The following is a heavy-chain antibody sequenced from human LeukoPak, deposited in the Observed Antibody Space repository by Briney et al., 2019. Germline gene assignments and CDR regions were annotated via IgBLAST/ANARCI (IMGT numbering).Heavy chain of an antibody. CDR1: GGSFSGYY. CDR3: ARAQPGRAFFFGAVTS. J-gene: IGHJ4*02. D-gene: IGHD3-3*01. V-gene: IGHV4-34*01. CDR2: INHSGST. Sequence: SETLSLTCAVYGGSFSGYYWSWIRQPPGKGLELIGEINHSGSTNYNPSLKSRVSISVDTSKNQFSLKLSSVTAADTAVYYCARAQPGRAFFFGAVTSWGQGTLVTVSS.